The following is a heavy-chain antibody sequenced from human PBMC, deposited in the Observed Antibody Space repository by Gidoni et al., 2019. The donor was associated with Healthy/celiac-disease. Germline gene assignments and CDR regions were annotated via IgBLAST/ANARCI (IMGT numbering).Heavy chain of an antibody. J-gene: IGHJ6*02. CDR1: GFTFSRYA. Sequence: EVQLLESGGGLVQPGGSLRLSCAASGFTFSRYAMSWVRQAPGKGLEWVSAISGSGGSTYYGDSVKGRFTISRDNSKNTLYLQMNSLRAEDTAVYYCAKEHNYYDSSGYYSGGMDVWGQGTTVTVSS. CDR2: ISGSGGST. V-gene: IGHV3-23*01. D-gene: IGHD3-22*01. CDR3: AKEHNYYDSSGYYSGGMDV.